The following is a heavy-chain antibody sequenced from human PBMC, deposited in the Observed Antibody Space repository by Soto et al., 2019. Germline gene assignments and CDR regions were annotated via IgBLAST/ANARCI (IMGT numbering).Heavy chain of an antibody. V-gene: IGHV3-33*01. J-gene: IGHJ4*02. CDR1: GFTFSSYG. Sequence: QVQLVESGGGVVQPGRSLRLSCAASGFTFSSYGMHWVRQAPGKGLEWGAVRWEDGSNKYSADSVKGRFTITRDNSKKTRYLQTNSLRAEDTAVYYCARDGYCSGGSCYSVQVFDYWGQGTLVTVSS. CDR3: ARDGYCSGGSCYSVQVFDY. D-gene: IGHD2-15*01. CDR2: RWEDGSNK.